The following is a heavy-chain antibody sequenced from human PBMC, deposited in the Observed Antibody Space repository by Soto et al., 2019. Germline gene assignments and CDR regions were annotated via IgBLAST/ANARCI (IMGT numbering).Heavy chain of an antibody. CDR3: ARDRRNYYDSSGFDY. J-gene: IGHJ4*02. CDR2: ISSSSSYI. V-gene: IGHV3-21*01. Sequence: EAQLVESGGGLVKPGGSLRLSCAASGFTFSSYSMNWVRQAPGKGLEWVSSISSSSSYIYYADSVKGRFTISRDNAKNSLYLQMNSLRAEDTAVYYCARDRRNYYDSSGFDYWGQGTLVTVSS. D-gene: IGHD3-22*01. CDR1: GFTFSSYS.